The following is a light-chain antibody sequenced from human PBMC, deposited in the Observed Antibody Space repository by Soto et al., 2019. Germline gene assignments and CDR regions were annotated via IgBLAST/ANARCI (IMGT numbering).Light chain of an antibody. CDR2: GAS. Sequence: DIQMTQSPSSVSASVGDRVTITCRASQDINSWLAWYQQKPGRAPNLLIYGASDLQSGVPSRFSGSGSGTDFTLIISSLQPEDFATYYCQQTNSFPLTFGGGTKVGIK. CDR3: QQTNSFPLT. J-gene: IGKJ4*01. CDR1: QDINSW. V-gene: IGKV1-12*01.